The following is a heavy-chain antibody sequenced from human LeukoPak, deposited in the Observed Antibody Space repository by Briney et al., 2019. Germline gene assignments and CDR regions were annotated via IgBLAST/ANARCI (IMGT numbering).Heavy chain of an antibody. CDR2: IKEDGSDK. J-gene: IGHJ4*02. CDR1: GFTFSDFW. D-gene: IGHD4-23*01. Sequence: GGSLRLSCAASGFTFSDFWMTWVRQAPGKGLESVAYIKEDGSDKYYEDSVRGRFTISRDNAKSSLDLQMRGLRVEDTAVYYCARPRRGNSGDFFDLWGPGNLVTVSS. V-gene: IGHV3-7*01. CDR3: ARPRRGNSGDFFDL.